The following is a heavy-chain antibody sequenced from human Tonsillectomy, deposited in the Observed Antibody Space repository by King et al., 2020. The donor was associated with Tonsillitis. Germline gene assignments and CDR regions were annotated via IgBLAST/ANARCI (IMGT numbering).Heavy chain of an antibody. CDR2: INSDGSST. CDR3: AREVPIYYYYMDV. Sequence: DVQLVESGGGLVQPGGSLRLSCAASGFTFSSYWMHWVRQAPGKGLVGVSRINSDGSSTSYADSVKGRFTISRDNAKNTLYLQMNSLRAEDTAVYYCAREVPIYYYYMDVWGKGTTVTVSS. D-gene: IGHD1-1*01. J-gene: IGHJ6*03. V-gene: IGHV3-74*01. CDR1: GFTFSSYW.